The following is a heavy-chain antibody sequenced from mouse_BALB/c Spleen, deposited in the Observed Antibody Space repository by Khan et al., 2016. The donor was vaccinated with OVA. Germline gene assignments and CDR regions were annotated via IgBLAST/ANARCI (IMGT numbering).Heavy chain of an antibody. CDR3: ARISSYWYSDV. J-gene: IGHJ1*01. Sequence: QIQLVQSGPELKKPGETVKISCKASGYTFTNYGMNWVKQAPGKGLKWMGWINTYTGEPTYADDFKGRFVFSLETSASTAYLQISNLKNDDMTTYFCARISSYWYSDVWGAGTTVTVSS. V-gene: IGHV9-1*02. CDR1: GYTFTNYG. D-gene: IGHD6-2*01. CDR2: INTYTGEP.